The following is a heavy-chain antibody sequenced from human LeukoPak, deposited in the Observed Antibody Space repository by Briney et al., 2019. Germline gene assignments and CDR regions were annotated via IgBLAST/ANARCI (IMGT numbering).Heavy chain of an antibody. CDR1: GHTFNRYA. Sequence: ASVKVSCKASGHTFNRYAISWVRQAPGQGLEWMGWISAYNGNTNYAQKLQGRVTMTTDTSTTTAYMELRSLRSDDTAVYYCARHLYGDYFFDYWGQGTLVTVSS. CDR2: ISAYNGNT. J-gene: IGHJ4*02. D-gene: IGHD4-17*01. V-gene: IGHV1-18*01. CDR3: ARHLYGDYFFDY.